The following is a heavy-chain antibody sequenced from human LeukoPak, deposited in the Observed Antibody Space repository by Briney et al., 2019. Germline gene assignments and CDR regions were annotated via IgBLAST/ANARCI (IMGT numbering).Heavy chain of an antibody. CDR2: INWNGGST. CDR3: AKDSLLRVWGYYFDY. CDR1: GFTFDDYG. V-gene: IGHV3-20*04. Sequence: PGGSLRLSCAASGFTFDDYGMSWVRQAPGKGLEWVSGINWNGGSTGYADSVKGRFTISRDNSKNSLYLQMNSLRAEDTALYYCAKDSLLRVWGYYFDYWGQGTLVTVSS. J-gene: IGHJ4*02. D-gene: IGHD3-16*01.